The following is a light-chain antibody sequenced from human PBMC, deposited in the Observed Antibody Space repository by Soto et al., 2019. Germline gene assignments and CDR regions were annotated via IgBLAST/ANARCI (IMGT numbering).Light chain of an antibody. V-gene: IGKV1-33*01. CDR1: QDISNY. CDR3: QQYDNLPPLT. CDR2: DAS. Sequence: DIQMTQSPSSLSASVGDRVTITCQASQDISNYLNWYQQKPGKAPKLLIYDASNLETGVPSRFSGSGSGTYFTFTISSPQPEDIATYYFQQYDNLPPLTFGGGTKVEIK. J-gene: IGKJ4*01.